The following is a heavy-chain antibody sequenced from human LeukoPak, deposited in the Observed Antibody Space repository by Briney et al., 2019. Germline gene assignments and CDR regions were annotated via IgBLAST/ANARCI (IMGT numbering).Heavy chain of an antibody. Sequence: GGSLRLSCAASGFTFSNYWMHWVRQAPGKGLVWVSRINSGGINTNYADSVKGRLTISRDNAKNSLYLQMNSLRAEDTALYYCAKSQAYGSEIVGAFDIWGQGTMVTVSS. CDR1: GFTFSNYW. D-gene: IGHD3-10*01. CDR2: INSGGINT. CDR3: AKSQAYGSEIVGAFDI. V-gene: IGHV3-74*01. J-gene: IGHJ3*02.